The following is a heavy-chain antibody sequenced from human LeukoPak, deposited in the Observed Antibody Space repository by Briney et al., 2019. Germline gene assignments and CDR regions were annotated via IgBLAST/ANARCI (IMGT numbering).Heavy chain of an antibody. Sequence: PGGSLRLSCAASGFTFSGSRMTWVRQTTGKGPELVAHINPDGNEQFYMDPVKGRFSITRDNAANSVYLQMNSLRVEDSALYYCARAGVGVTILDYWGQGTLVTVSS. CDR3: ARAGVGVTILDY. CDR1: GFTFSGSR. CDR2: INPDGNEQ. V-gene: IGHV3-7*01. D-gene: IGHD3-10*01. J-gene: IGHJ4*02.